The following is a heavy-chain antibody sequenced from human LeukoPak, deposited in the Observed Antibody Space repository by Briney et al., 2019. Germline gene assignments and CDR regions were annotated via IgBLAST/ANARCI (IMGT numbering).Heavy chain of an antibody. V-gene: IGHV3-30*01. CDR1: GFTFSSYA. CDR3: AKSPDTTAVNNWFDP. J-gene: IGHJ5*02. Sequence: GRALRLSCEASGFTFSSYAIHWVRQAPGKGLEWVAVVSNDGTQEKYADSVKGRFTISRDNSKNTLDLQMDSLRVDDTAVYYCAKSPDTTAVNNWFDPWGQGSLVTVSS. D-gene: IGHD1-1*01. CDR2: VSNDGTQE.